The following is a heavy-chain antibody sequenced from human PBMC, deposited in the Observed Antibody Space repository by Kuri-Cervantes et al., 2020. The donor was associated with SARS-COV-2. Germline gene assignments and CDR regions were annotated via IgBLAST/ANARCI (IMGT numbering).Heavy chain of an antibody. CDR3: ARGCSSTSCYQLNYYYYMDV. CDR1: GYSISSGYY. CDR2: IYHRGSS. Sequence: SQTLSLTCAVSGYSISSGYYWGWIRQPPGKGLEWIGIIYHRGSSYYNPSLRGRVTVSVDTSKNRFSLKLSSATAADTAVYYCARGCSSTSCYQLNYYYYMDVWGKGTTVTVSS. D-gene: IGHD2-2*01. V-gene: IGHV4-38-2*01. J-gene: IGHJ6*03.